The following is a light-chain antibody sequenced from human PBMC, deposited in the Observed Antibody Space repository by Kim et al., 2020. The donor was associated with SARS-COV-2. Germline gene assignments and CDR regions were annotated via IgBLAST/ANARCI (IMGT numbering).Light chain of an antibody. CDR1: SGHSRYA. J-gene: IGLJ2*01. V-gene: IGLV4-69*02. CDR2: LNSDGSH. Sequence: QPVLTQSPSASASLGASVKLTCTLSSGHSRYAVTWHQQQPGKGPRYLMKLNSDGSHSKGGGIPDRFSGSSSGAARYLTISSLVSEDEADYYCQTWVTGFQVFGGGTQLTVL. CDR3: QTWVTGFQV.